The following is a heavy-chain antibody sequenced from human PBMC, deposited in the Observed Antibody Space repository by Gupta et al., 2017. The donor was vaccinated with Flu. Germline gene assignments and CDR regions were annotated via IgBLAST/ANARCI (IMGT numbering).Heavy chain of an antibody. CDR2: ISGSGGYI. CDR1: GFTFKSYS. CDR3: AGEVLAGPTAYDY. D-gene: IGHD4-17*01. Sequence: EVQLVESGGDLVKPGGCLRLSCGASGFTFKSYSMNWVRQAPGKGLEWVSSISGSGGYIYYADSVKGRFTISRDNAKNSLYLQMNSLRAEDTAVYYCAGEVLAGPTAYDYWGQGTLVTVSS. V-gene: IGHV3-21*01. J-gene: IGHJ4*02.